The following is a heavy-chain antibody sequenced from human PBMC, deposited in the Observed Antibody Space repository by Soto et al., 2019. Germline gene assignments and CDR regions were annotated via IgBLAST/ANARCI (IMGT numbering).Heavy chain of an antibody. V-gene: IGHV3-15*01. CDR1: GFTFSNAW. D-gene: IGHD3-16*01. CDR2: IKSKTDGGTT. CDR3: TTDLPPEYDYVXGTHPXXXXYYGMDV. Sequence: EVQLVESGGGLGKPGGSLRLSCAASGFTFSNAWMSWVRQAPGXXLEWVXXIKSKTDGGTTDYAAPVKGRFTISRDDSKNTLYLQMNSLKTEDTAVYYCTTDLPPEYDYVXGTHPXXXXYYGMDVWGQGTTVTVSS. J-gene: IGHJ6*02.